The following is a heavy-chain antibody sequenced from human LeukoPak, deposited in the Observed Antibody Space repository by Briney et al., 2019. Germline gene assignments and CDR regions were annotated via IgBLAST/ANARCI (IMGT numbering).Heavy chain of an antibody. V-gene: IGHV4-31*03. CDR2: IYYSGST. CDR3: ARGASHFGTDYYYYYMDV. D-gene: IGHD3-10*01. J-gene: IGHJ6*03. CDR1: GGSISSGGYY. Sequence: SETLSLTCTVSGGSISSGGYYWSWIRQHPGKGLEWIGYIYYSGSTYYNPSLKSRVTISVDTSKNQFSLKLSSVTAADTAVYYCARGASHFGTDYYYYYMDVWGKGTTVTVSS.